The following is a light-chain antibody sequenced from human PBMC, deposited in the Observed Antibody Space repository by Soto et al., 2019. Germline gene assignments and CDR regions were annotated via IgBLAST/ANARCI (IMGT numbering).Light chain of an antibody. V-gene: IGKV3-20*01. CDR3: QHYYNWPRT. CDR1: QTGSNSY. CDR2: GVS. J-gene: IGKJ1*01. Sequence: IVLTQSPGTLSLSPGERATLSCRASQTGSNSYLAWYQQKSGQAPRLLIYGVSTRATGTPDRFSGSGSGTEFTLTIRRLEPEDFAVYYCQHYYNWPRTFGQGTKVDIK.